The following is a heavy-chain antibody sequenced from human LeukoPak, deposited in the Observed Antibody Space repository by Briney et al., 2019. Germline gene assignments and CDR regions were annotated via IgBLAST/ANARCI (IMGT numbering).Heavy chain of an antibody. Sequence: PSGSLSLTCGVSGGSITNTNYWTWVRQPPGKGLEWIGEVNLQGSTNYNPSLMGRVAIAVDTSENHISLQLTSVTAADTAVYYCAREGGPYRPLDYSGQGTLVTVSS. CDR2: VNLQGST. V-gene: IGHV4-4*02. J-gene: IGHJ4*02. CDR3: AREGGPYRPLDY. CDR1: GGSITNTNY.